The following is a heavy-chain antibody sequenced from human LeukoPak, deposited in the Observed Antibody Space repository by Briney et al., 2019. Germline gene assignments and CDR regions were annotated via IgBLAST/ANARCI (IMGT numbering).Heavy chain of an antibody. D-gene: IGHD3-22*01. CDR3: ARDEEIVYYDSSGYSIH. J-gene: IGHJ4*02. CDR1: GYTFTSYD. V-gene: IGHV1-8*01. CDR2: MNPNSGNT. Sequence: ASVKVSCKASGYTFTSYDINWVRQATGQGLEWMGWMNPNSGNTGYAQKFQGRVTMTRNTSISTAYMELSSLRSEDTAVYYCARDEEIVYYDSSGYSIHWGQGTLVTVSS.